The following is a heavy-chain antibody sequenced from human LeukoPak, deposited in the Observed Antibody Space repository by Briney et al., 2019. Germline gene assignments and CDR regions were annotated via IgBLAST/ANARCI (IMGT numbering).Heavy chain of an antibody. CDR1: GFTFRTYW. Sequence: GGSLRLSCAASGFTFRTYWMSWVRQAPGKGLEWVANIKQDGSEKYYVDSVKGRFTISRDNAKNSLYLQMNSLRAEDTAVYYCARFSSGCSYYFDYWGQGTLVTVSS. V-gene: IGHV3-7*01. CDR2: IKQDGSEK. D-gene: IGHD3-22*01. CDR3: ARFSSGCSYYFDY. J-gene: IGHJ4*02.